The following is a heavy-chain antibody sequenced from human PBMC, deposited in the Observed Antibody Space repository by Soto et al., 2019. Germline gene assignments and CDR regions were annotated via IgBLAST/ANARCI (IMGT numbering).Heavy chain of an antibody. CDR1: GFTFSTYW. D-gene: IGHD2-2*01. CDR3: AXATGSNHPFDY. Sequence: EVQLVESGGGLVQPGGSLRLSCAATGFTFSTYWMHWVRQGPGKGLVWVSRISTDGSSTTYADSVKGRFTISRDKAKXXXXXXXXXXXXXXXXXXXXAXATGSNHPFDYWGQGSLVTVSS. CDR2: ISTDGSST. J-gene: IGHJ4*02. V-gene: IGHV3-74*01.